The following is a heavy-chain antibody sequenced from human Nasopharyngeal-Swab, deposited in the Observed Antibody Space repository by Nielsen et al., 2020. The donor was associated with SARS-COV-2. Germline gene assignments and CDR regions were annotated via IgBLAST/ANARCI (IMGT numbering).Heavy chain of an antibody. Sequence: SLTISCAASGFTFDDYVMHWVRQAPGKGLEWVSGISWNSGSIGYADSVKGRFTISRDNAKNSLYLQMNSLRAEDTALYYCARGMTTVTLWGQGTLVTVSS. J-gene: IGHJ4*02. V-gene: IGHV3-9*01. CDR2: ISWNSGSI. CDR3: ARGMTTVTL. CDR1: GFTFDDYV. D-gene: IGHD4-17*01.